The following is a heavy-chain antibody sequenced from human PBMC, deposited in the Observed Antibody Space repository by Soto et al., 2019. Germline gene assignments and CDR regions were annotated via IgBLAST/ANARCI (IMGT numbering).Heavy chain of an antibody. D-gene: IGHD1-1*01. J-gene: IGHJ4*02. CDR1: GYTFTTYH. CDR2: IDPSSGIT. Sequence: QVQLVQSGAEVKKPGASVRVSCKASGYTFTTYHVHWVRQAPGPGPEWMGIIDPSSGITDYTQKFQGRVTMTRDTSTSVVYMELRSLRSEDTATYYCAREFTGTNFFDYWGQGTLLTVSP. V-gene: IGHV1-46*01. CDR3: AREFTGTNFFDY.